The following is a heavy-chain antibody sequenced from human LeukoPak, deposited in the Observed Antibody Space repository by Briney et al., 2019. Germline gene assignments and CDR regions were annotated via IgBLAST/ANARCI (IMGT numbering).Heavy chain of an antibody. Sequence: GGSLRLSCAVYGFTISSYVMSWVRQAQGKGLEWVSAISGSGGSTYYADSVKGRFTISRDNSNNTLYLQMNSLRAEDTAVYYCAKDFLDGYLDYWGQGTLVTVSS. CDR1: GFTISSYV. V-gene: IGHV3-23*01. CDR3: AKDFLDGYLDY. CDR2: ISGSGGST. D-gene: IGHD5-24*01. J-gene: IGHJ4*02.